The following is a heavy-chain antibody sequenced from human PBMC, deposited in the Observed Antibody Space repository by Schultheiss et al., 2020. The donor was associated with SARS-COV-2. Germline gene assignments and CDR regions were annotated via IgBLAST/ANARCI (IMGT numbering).Heavy chain of an antibody. J-gene: IGHJ6*02. CDR1: GGSISSGGYS. CDR2: TYYSGST. D-gene: IGHD2-21*01. Sequence: SETLSLTCAVSGGSISSGGYSWSWIRQPPGKGLEWIGYTYYSGSTYYNPSLKSRVTISVDTSKNQFSLNVDSVTAADTAVYYCVRHLFGDYGGMDVWGQGTTVTVSS. CDR3: VRHLFGDYGGMDV. V-gene: IGHV4-30-2*05.